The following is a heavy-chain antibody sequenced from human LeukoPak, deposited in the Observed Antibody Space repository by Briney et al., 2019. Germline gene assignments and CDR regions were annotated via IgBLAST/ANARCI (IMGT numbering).Heavy chain of an antibody. D-gene: IGHD1-26*01. CDR2: ISSNRGST. J-gene: IGHJ4*02. Sequence: GGSLRLSCAASGFTFSSYAMHWVRQAPGKGLEYVSAISSNRGSTYYANSVKGRFTISRDNSKNTLYLQMGSLRAEDMAVYYCARGGQIVGARAFDYWGQGTLVTVSS. CDR1: GFTFSSYA. CDR3: ARGGQIVGARAFDY. V-gene: IGHV3-64*01.